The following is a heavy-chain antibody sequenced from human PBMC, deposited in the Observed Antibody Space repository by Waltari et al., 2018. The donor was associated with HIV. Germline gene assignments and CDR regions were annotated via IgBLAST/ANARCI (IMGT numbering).Heavy chain of an antibody. CDR2: INPNSGGT. V-gene: IGHV1-2*04. Sequence: QVQLVQSGAAVKKPGASVKVSCTASGYSFTGYYMTGVRQAPGQGLEWMGWINPNSGGTNSAQKFQGWVTMTRDTSISTAYMELSRLRSDDTAVYYCARGVAYYDSSGRSFDYWGQGTLVTVSS. CDR1: GYSFTGYY. CDR3: ARGVAYYDSSGRSFDY. J-gene: IGHJ4*02. D-gene: IGHD3-22*01.